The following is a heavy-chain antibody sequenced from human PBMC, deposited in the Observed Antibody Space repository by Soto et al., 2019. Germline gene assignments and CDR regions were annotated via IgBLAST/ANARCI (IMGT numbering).Heavy chain of an antibody. J-gene: IGHJ4*02. CDR2: ISGSGDST. V-gene: IGHV3-23*01. CDR1: GFTFSSYA. D-gene: IGHD4-4*01. CDR3: AKEKMTTVCLDY. Sequence: GGSLRLSCAASGFTFSSYAMTWVRQAPGKGLEWVPVISGSGDSTCYAESVKGRFTISRDKSKNTLYLQMNSLRAEDTAVYYCAKEKMTTVCLDYWGQGTLVTVSS.